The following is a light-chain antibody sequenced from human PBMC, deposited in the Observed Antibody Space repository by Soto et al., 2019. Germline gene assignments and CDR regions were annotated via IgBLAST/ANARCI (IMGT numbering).Light chain of an antibody. Sequence: QSVLTQPASVSGSPGQSITIACTGTNRDVGSYNLVSWYQQHPGEAPKLIISEVRNRPSGISYRFTGSKSGNTASLTISGLQAEDEADYYCSSYTTTSTLVFGGGTKLTVL. CDR2: EVR. CDR1: NRDVGSYNL. J-gene: IGLJ3*02. V-gene: IGLV2-14*01. CDR3: SSYTTTSTLV.